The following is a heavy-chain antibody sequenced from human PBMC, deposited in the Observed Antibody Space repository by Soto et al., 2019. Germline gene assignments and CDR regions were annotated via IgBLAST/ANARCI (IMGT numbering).Heavy chain of an antibody. CDR2: ISSSSSYI. CDR1: GFTFSSYS. CDR3: ARFEPVVPAANGDYYYYGMDV. V-gene: IGHV3-21*01. J-gene: IGHJ6*02. Sequence: GGSLRLSCAASGFTFSSYSMNWVRQAPGKGLEWVSSISSSSSYIYYADSVKGRFTISRDNAKNSLYLQMNSLRAEDTAVYYCARFEPVVPAANGDYYYYGMDVWGQGTTVTVSS. D-gene: IGHD2-2*01.